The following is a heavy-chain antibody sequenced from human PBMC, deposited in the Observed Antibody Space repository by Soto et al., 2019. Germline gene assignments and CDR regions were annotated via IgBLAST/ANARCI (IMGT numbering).Heavy chain of an antibody. CDR3: ARDRIAGSKYYYGMDV. J-gene: IGHJ6*02. Sequence: QVQLVQSGAEVKKPGSSVRVSCKASGGTFSSYAISWVRQAPGNGLEWMGGIIPIFGTENYAQKFQGRVTITADESTSTAYMELSSLRSEDTAVYYCARDRIAGSKYYYGMDVWGQGTTVNVSS. D-gene: IGHD6-13*01. CDR2: IIPIFGTE. V-gene: IGHV1-69*01. CDR1: GGTFSSYA.